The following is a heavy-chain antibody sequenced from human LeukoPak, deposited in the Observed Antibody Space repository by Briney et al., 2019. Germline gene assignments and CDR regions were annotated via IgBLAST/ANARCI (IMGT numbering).Heavy chain of an antibody. CDR1: GGSISSSSYY. CDR2: IYYRGST. D-gene: IGHD6-13*01. J-gene: IGHJ2*01. V-gene: IGHV4-39*01. Sequence: PSETLSLTCTVSGGSISSSSYYWGWIRQPPGRGLEWIGTIYYRGSTYYSPSLKSRVTISVDTSKNQFSLKLSSVTAADTAVYYCALRRAAAGTDEYFDLWGRGTLVRVSS. CDR3: ALRRAAAGTDEYFDL.